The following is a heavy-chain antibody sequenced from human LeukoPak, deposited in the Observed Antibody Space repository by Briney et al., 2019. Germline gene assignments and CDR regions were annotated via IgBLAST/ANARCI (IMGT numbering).Heavy chain of an antibody. V-gene: IGHV3-23*01. J-gene: IGHJ4*02. CDR3: AKERRSGWYALSFDY. Sequence: GSGGSTYYADSVKGRFTISRDNSKNTLYLQMNSLRAEDTAVYYCAKERRSGWYALSFDYWGQGTLVTVSS. CDR2: GSGGST. D-gene: IGHD6-19*01.